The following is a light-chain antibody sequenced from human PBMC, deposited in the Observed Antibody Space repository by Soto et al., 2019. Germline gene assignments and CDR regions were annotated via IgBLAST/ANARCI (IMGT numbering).Light chain of an antibody. Sequence: QSALTQPASVSGSPGQSIAISCTGTTXDVGGYNYVSWYQQHPGKVPKLLIHEVSNRPSGVSNRFSGSKSGNTASLTISGLQAEVEADYYCLSKTSTISYVFGTGTKVTVL. V-gene: IGLV2-14*01. J-gene: IGLJ1*01. CDR2: EVS. CDR1: TXDVGGYNY. CDR3: LSKTSTISYV.